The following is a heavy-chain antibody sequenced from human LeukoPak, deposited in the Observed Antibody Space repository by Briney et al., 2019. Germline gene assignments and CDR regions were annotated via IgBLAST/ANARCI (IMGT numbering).Heavy chain of an antibody. CDR2: IRYDGNNK. CDR1: GFTFRSYG. CDR3: AKGYGDLVAFDI. J-gene: IGHJ3*02. D-gene: IGHD4-17*01. Sequence: GGSLRLSCAASGFTFRSYGMDWVRQAPGKGLEWVAFIRYDGNNKDYADSVKGRFTISRDNSKNTLYLQMNSLRAEDRAVYYCAKGYGDLVAFDIWGQGTMVTASS. V-gene: IGHV3-30*02.